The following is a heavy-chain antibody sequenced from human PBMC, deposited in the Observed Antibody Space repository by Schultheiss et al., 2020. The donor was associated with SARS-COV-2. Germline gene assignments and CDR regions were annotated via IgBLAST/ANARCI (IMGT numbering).Heavy chain of an antibody. J-gene: IGHJ6*02. V-gene: IGHV3-53*01. CDR3: AKLAVYSPITSYYGMDV. Sequence: GGSMRLSCAASGFTFSSYWMHWFRQAQGKGLVWVSVIYSGGSTYYADSVKGRFTISRDNSKNTLYLQMNSLRAEDTAVYYCAKLAVYSPITSYYGMDVWGQGTTVNVSS. CDR1: GFTFSSYW. D-gene: IGHD5-18*01. CDR2: IYSGGST.